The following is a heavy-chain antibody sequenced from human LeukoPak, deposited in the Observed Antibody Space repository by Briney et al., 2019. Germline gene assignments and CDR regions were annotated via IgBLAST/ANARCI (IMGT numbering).Heavy chain of an antibody. Sequence: GKSLRLSCGASGFTFSRFGIHWVRQAPGKGLEWVSVISYDGRNKHYADSVKGRFTISRDNSKNTLFLQMNSLRAEDTAVYYCARDLRKYSGSSLDYWGQGTLVTVSS. CDR3: ARDLRKYSGSSLDY. J-gene: IGHJ4*02. CDR1: GFTFSRFG. D-gene: IGHD1-26*01. V-gene: IGHV3-30*04. CDR2: ISYDGRNK.